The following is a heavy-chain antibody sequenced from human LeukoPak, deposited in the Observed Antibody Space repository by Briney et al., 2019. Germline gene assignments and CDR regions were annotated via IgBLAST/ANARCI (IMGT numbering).Heavy chain of an antibody. J-gene: IGHJ6*03. D-gene: IGHD1-7*01. CDR1: GFTFSSCG. V-gene: IGHV3-33*06. CDR3: AKGAGITNQYHMDV. CDR2: VWYDGSKK. Sequence: PGGSLRLSCAASGFTFSSCGMHWVRQAPGKGLEWVAVVWYDGSKKYYADSVKGRFSISRDNSKNTLYLQMNSLRAEDTAVYYCAKGAGITNQYHMDVWGKGTTVTVSS.